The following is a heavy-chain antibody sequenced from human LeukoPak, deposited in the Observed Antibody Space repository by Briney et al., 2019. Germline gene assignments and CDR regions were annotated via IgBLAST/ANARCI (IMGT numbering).Heavy chain of an antibody. Sequence: SQTLSLTCTVSGGSISSGSYYWSWIRQPPGKGLEWIGEINHSGSTNYNPSLKSRVTISVDTSKNQFSLKLSSVTAADTAVYYCARPLEYWGQGTLVTVSS. CDR3: ARPLEY. CDR2: INHSGST. D-gene: IGHD1-1*01. J-gene: IGHJ4*02. CDR1: GGSISSGSYY. V-gene: IGHV4-39*07.